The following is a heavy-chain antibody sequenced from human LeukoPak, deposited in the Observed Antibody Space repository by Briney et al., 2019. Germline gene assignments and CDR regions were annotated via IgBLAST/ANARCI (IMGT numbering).Heavy chain of an antibody. V-gene: IGHV4-59*06. D-gene: IGHD5-18*01. J-gene: IGHJ5*02. CDR3: ARGIGGYRFAP. Sequence: KPSETLSLTCTVSGGSISSYYWSWIRQHPGKGLEYIGYIYNSGIFFYNPSLESRLTMSVDTSMNQFSLKLSSVTAADTAVYYCARGIGGYRFAPWGQGTLVIVSS. CDR1: GGSISSYY. CDR2: IYNSGIF.